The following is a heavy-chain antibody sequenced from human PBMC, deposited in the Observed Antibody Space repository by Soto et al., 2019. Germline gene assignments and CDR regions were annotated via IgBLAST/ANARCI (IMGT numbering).Heavy chain of an antibody. CDR2: ISAYNGNT. CDR1: GYTFTSYG. CDR3: ARDRSIAAAGPDLDY. V-gene: IGHV1-18*01. D-gene: IGHD6-13*01. J-gene: IGHJ4*02. Sequence: QVQLVQSGAEVKKPGASVKVSCKASGYTFTSYGISWVRQAPGQGLEWMGWISAYNGNTNYAQKLQGRVTMTTDTSXXTAYMELRSLRSDDTAVYYCARDRSIAAAGPDLDYWGQGTLVTVSS.